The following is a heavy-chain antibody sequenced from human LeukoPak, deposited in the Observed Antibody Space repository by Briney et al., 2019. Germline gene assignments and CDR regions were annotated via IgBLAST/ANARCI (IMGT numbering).Heavy chain of an antibody. V-gene: IGHV1-18*01. Sequence: GASVKVSCKASGYTFTSYGISWVRQAPGQGLEWMGWISAYNGNTNYAQKLQGRVTMTTDTSTSTAYMELRSLRSDDTAVYYCAILRAFYYYYGMDVWGQGTTVTVSS. CDR3: AILRAFYYYYGMDV. J-gene: IGHJ6*02. CDR2: ISAYNGNT. CDR1: GYTFTSYG.